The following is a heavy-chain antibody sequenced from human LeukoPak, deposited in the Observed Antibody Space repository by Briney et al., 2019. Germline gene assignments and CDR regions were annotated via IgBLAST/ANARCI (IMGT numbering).Heavy chain of an antibody. J-gene: IGHJ4*02. V-gene: IGHV3-30-3*01. CDR3: ARGPFDY. Sequence: PGGSLRLSCAASGFTFSSYWMSWVRQAPGKGLEWVAVISYDGSNKYYADSVKGRFTISRDNSKNTLYLQMNSLRAEDTAVYYCARGPFDYWGQGTLVTVSS. CDR1: GFTFSSYW. CDR2: ISYDGSNK.